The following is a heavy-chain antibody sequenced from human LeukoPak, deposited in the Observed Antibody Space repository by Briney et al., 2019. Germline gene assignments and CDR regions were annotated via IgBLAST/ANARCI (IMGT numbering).Heavy chain of an antibody. CDR1: GSSISSDYF. Sequence: PSETLSLTCGVSGSSISSDYFWGWIRQPPGKGLEWVGSIYDSGNTYYNPSLKSRVSISVDTSKNQFSLKMSSGTAADTAVYYCARGFNSDILTAYSPWGQGTLVTVSS. CDR3: ARGFNSDILTAYSP. D-gene: IGHD3-9*01. J-gene: IGHJ5*02. V-gene: IGHV4-38-2*01. CDR2: IYDSGNT.